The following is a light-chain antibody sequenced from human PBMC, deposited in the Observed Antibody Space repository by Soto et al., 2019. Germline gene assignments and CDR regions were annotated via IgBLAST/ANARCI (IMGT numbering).Light chain of an antibody. Sequence: DIPLTQSPSFLSASVGDTVTITCRASQDISSYLAWYQQKPGKAPKVLIHTASTLESGVPPRFSGSGSGTHFTLTISNLLPEDFAIYYCQHLNSWPPITFGQWTRLDIK. CDR3: QHLNSWPPIT. CDR2: TAS. CDR1: QDISSY. J-gene: IGKJ5*01. V-gene: IGKV1-9*01.